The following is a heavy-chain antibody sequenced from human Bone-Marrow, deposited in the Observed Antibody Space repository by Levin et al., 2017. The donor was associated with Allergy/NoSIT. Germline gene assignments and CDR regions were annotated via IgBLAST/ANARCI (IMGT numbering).Heavy chain of an antibody. J-gene: IGHJ4*02. CDR1: GGSFITYA. D-gene: IGHD3-16*01. Sequence: ASVKVSCKASGGSFITYAFNWVRQAPGQGLEWMGGIIPILGAPNYARRFQGRVTITADESTSTAFMELRSLRSEDTAVYFCMRDPHSYESVFWGQGTLVTVSS. CDR2: IIPILGAP. V-gene: IGHV1-69*13. CDR3: MRDPHSYESVF.